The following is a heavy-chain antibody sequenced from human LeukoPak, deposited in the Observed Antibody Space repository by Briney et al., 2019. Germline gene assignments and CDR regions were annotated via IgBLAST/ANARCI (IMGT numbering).Heavy chain of an antibody. Sequence: GGSLRLSCAASGFTFDSYGMNWVRQAPGKGLEWVSGISGSGVYTYYADSVKGRFTISRDNAKDTLYLQMNSLRAEDTAVYYCTGHHQAYSRTYWGQGTLVTVSS. V-gene: IGHV3-23*01. CDR1: GFTFDSYG. D-gene: IGHD6-13*01. CDR2: ISGSGVYT. CDR3: TGHHQAYSRTY. J-gene: IGHJ4*02.